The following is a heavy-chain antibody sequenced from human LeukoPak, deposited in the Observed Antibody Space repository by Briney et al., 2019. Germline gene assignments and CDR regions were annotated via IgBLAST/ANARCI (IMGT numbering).Heavy chain of an antibody. V-gene: IGHV1-2*04. CDR2: INPNSGGT. CDR1: GYTFTGYY. J-gene: IGHJ3*02. Sequence: ASVKASCKASGYTFTGYYMHWVRQAPGQGLEWMGWINPNSGGTNNAQKFQGWVTMTRDTSISTAYMELSRLRSDDTAVYYCAREREHYYDSSGYHDAFDIWGQGTMVTVSS. D-gene: IGHD3-22*01. CDR3: AREREHYYDSSGYHDAFDI.